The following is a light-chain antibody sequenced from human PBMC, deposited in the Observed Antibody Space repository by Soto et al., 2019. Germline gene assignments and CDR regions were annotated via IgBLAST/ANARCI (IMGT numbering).Light chain of an antibody. J-gene: IGLJ1*01. V-gene: IGLV1-40*01. Sequence: QSVLTQPPSVSGAPGQRVTISCTGSSSNIGAGYDVHWYQQLPGTAPKLLIYGNSNRPSGVPDRFSGSKSDTSASLAITGLQAEDEADYYCQSYDSSLSGSGVFGTGTKLTVL. CDR2: GNS. CDR1: SSNIGAGYD. CDR3: QSYDSSLSGSGV.